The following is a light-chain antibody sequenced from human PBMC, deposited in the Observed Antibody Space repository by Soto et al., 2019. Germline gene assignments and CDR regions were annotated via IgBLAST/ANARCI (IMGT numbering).Light chain of an antibody. J-gene: IGLJ3*02. Sequence: QSVLTQPASVSGSPGQSITISCTGTSSDVGGYNYVSWYQQYPDKAPKLMIYDVSNRPSGVSNRFSGSKSGNTASLTISGLQAEDEADYYCSSYTSSSTVVFGGGTKLTVL. CDR1: SSDVGGYNY. CDR3: SSYTSSSTVV. V-gene: IGLV2-14*01. CDR2: DVS.